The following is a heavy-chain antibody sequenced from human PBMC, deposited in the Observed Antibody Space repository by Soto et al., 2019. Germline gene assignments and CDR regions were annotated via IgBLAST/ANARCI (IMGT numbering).Heavy chain of an antibody. D-gene: IGHD3-22*01. CDR3: PREQSSGYYRQPFDY. V-gene: IGHV4-31*03. Sequence: PSETLSLTCTVSGGSISSGGYYWSWIRQHPGKGLEWIGYIYYSGSTYYNPSLKSRVTISVDTSKNQFSLKLSSVTAADTAVYYCPREQSSGYYRQPFDYWTQGTPVTVSS. J-gene: IGHJ4*02. CDR2: IYYSGST. CDR1: GGSISSGGYY.